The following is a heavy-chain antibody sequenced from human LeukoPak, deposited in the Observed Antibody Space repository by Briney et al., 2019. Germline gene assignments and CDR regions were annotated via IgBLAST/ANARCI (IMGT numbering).Heavy chain of an antibody. Sequence: GGSLRLSCTASGFTVSSNYMSWVRQAPGKGLEWVSVIYSGGSTYYADSVKGRFTISRDNSKNTLYLQMNSLRAEDTAVYYCARVQYSSSVSYYYYYYYMDVWGKGTTVTVSS. CDR1: GFTVSSNY. CDR2: IYSGGST. CDR3: ARVQYSSSVSYYYYYYYMDV. V-gene: IGHV3-53*01. J-gene: IGHJ6*03. D-gene: IGHD6-6*01.